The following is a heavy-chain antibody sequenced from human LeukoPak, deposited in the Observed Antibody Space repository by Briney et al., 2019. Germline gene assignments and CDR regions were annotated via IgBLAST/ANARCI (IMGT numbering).Heavy chain of an antibody. V-gene: IGHV3-11*01. CDR3: ASGYRSGYHY. D-gene: IGHD2-8*02. CDR2: ISYRADTP. CDR1: GFTFSDFF. Sequence: GGSLRLSCAASGFTFSDFFMSWIRQAPGKGLEWISFISYRADTPYYADSVKGRFTISRDNAKNSVFLQMNSLRVEDTAVYYCASGYRSGYHYWGQGTLVSVSS. J-gene: IGHJ4*02.